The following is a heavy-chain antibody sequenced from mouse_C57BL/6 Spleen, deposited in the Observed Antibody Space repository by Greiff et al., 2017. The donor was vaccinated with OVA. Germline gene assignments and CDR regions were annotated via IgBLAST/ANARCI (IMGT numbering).Heavy chain of an antibody. CDR1: GYTFTSYW. J-gene: IGHJ2*01. V-gene: IGHV1-69*01. CDR3: ARDHYGSSSHYFDD. Sequence: QVQLQQPGAELVMPGASVKLSCKASGYTFTSYWMHWVKQRPGQGLEWIGEIDPSDSYTNYNQKFKGKSTLTVDKSSSTAYMQLSSLTSEDSAVYYCARDHYGSSSHYFDDWGQGTTLTVSS. D-gene: IGHD1-1*01. CDR2: IDPSDSYT.